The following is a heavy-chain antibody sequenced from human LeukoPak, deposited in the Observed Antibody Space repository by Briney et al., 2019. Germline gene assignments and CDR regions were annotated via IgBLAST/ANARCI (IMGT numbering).Heavy chain of an antibody. D-gene: IGHD2-2*01. J-gene: IGHJ3*02. CDR2: ISGSGSTT. Sequence: GGSLRLSCAASGFTFSSYAMSWVRQAPGKGREWVIGISGSGSTTYYADSVKGRLTISRSNSKITLYLQLHSPGAEDTAVYYCAKDPDYQLLSRAACDIWGQGTMVTVSS. CDR1: GFTFSSYA. V-gene: IGHV3-23*01. CDR3: AKDPDYQLLSRAACDI.